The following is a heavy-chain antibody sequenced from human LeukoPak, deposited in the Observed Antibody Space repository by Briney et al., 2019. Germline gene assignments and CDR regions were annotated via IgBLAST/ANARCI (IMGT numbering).Heavy chain of an antibody. D-gene: IGHD3-22*01. CDR1: GYSISSGYY. CDR3: ARDQKRRSGYYPQGAFDI. Sequence: SETLSLTCAVSGYSISSGYYWGWIRQPPGKGLEWIGSIYHSGSTYYNPPLKSRVTISVDTSKNQFSLKLSSVTAADTAVYYCARDQKRRSGYYPQGAFDIWGQGTMVTVSS. J-gene: IGHJ3*02. CDR2: IYHSGST. V-gene: IGHV4-38-2*02.